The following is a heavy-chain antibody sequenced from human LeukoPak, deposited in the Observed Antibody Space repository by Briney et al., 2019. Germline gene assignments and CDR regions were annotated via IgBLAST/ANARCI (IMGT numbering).Heavy chain of an antibody. CDR2: IKQDGSEK. Sequence: GGSLRLSCAASGFTFSTYRMSWVRQAPGKGLEWVANIKQDGSEKHYVDSVKGRFTISRDNAKNSLYLQMNSLRAEDTAVYYCARGTMFPYYFDYWGQGTLVTVSS. V-gene: IGHV3-7*01. J-gene: IGHJ4*02. CDR3: ARGTMFPYYFDY. D-gene: IGHD3-10*02. CDR1: GFTFSTYR.